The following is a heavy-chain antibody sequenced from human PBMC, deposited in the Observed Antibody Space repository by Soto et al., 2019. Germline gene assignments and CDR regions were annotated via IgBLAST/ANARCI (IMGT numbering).Heavy chain of an antibody. D-gene: IGHD4-17*01. CDR1: GFTFSSYS. Sequence: PGGSLRLSCAASGFTFSSYSMNWVRQAPGEGLEWVSSISSSSSYIYYADSVKGRFTISRDNAKNSLYLQMNSLRAEDTAVYYCARDEPYYGGNYVPGREFDYWGQEPWSPSPQ. V-gene: IGHV3-21*01. CDR3: ARDEPYYGGNYVPGREFDY. J-gene: IGHJ4*01. CDR2: ISSSSSYI.